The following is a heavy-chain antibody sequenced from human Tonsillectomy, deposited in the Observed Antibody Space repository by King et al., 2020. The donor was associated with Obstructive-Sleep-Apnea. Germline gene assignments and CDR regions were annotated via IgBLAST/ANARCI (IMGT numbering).Heavy chain of an antibody. Sequence: TLKESGPTLVKPTQTLTLTCTFSGFSLSTTGLGVGWIRQPPGKALEWLALIYWNDDKRYSPSLKSRLTITKDTSKNQVVLTMTNMDPVDTATYYCAHGYLLLWFGHPSRGAFDVWGQGTMVTVSS. CDR1: GFSLSTTGLG. CDR2: IYWNDDK. CDR3: AHGYLLLWFGHPSRGAFDV. V-gene: IGHV2-5*01. D-gene: IGHD3-10*01. J-gene: IGHJ3*01.